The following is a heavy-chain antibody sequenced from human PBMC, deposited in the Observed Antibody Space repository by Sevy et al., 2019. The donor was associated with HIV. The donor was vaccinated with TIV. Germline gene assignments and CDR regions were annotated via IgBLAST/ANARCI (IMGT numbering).Heavy chain of an antibody. J-gene: IGHJ5*02. V-gene: IGHV1-2*02. CDR1: GYSFTDYY. CDR2: IDPHSGAT. CDR3: ARAGVWGAGWFDNWFDP. D-gene: IGHD3-10*01. Sequence: ASVKVSCKTSGYSFTDYYIHWVRQAPGQGLEWMGWIDPHSGATHYAESFQGRATMTRDTSVNTAYMELTRLRSDDTAFYYCARAGVWGAGWFDNWFDPWGQGTLVTVSS.